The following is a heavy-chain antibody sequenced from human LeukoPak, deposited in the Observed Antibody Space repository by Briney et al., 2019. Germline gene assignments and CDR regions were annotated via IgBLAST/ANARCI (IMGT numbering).Heavy chain of an antibody. CDR2: INPSGGST. V-gene: IGHV1-46*01. CDR3: ARVQYYNILTGSFQY. D-gene: IGHD3-9*01. CDR1: GYTFTSYY. J-gene: IGHJ4*02. Sequence: ASVKVSCKASGYTFTSYYMHWVRQAPGQGLEWMGIINPSGGSTSYAQKFQGRVTMTRDMSTSTVYMELSSLRSDDTAYYYCARVQYYNILTGSFQYWGQGTLVTVSS.